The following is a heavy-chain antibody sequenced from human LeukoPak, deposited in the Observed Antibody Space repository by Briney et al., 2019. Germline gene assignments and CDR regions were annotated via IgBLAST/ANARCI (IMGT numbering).Heavy chain of an antibody. CDR3: ARGIVGATLPDAFDI. V-gene: IGHV3-33*01. CDR2: IWYDGSNK. CDR1: GFTISSYG. D-gene: IGHD1-26*01. Sequence: PGRSLRLSCAASGFTISSYGMHWVRQAPGKGLEWVAVIWYDGSNKYYADSVKGRFTISRDNSKNTLYLQMNSLRAEDTAVYYCARGIVGATLPDAFDIWGQGTMVTVSS. J-gene: IGHJ3*02.